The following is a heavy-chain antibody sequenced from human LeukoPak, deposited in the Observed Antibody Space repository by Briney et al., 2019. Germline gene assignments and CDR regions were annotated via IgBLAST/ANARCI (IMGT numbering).Heavy chain of an antibody. D-gene: IGHD1-26*01. V-gene: IGHV4-59*12. CDR3: ARTWGKVDY. CDR2: INHSGST. J-gene: IGHJ4*02. CDR1: GGSISSYY. Sequence: SETLSLTCTVSGGSISSYYWSWIRQPPGKGLEWIGEINHSGSTNYNPSLKSRVTISVDTSKNQFSMKLSSVTAADTAVYYCARTWGKVDYWGQGTLVTVSS.